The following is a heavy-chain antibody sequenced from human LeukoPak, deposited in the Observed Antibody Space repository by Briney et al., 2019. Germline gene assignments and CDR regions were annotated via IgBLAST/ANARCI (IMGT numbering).Heavy chain of an antibody. J-gene: IGHJ2*01. V-gene: IGHV1-69*13. CDR2: IIPIFGTA. CDR3: ARGVGHIAAAGGWYFDL. D-gene: IGHD6-13*01. Sequence: GASVKVSCKASGGTFSSYAISWVRQAPGQGLEWMGGIIPIFGTANYAQKFQGRVTITADESTSTAYMELSSLRSEDTAVYYCARGVGHIAAAGGWYFDLWGRGTLVTVSS. CDR1: GGTFSSYA.